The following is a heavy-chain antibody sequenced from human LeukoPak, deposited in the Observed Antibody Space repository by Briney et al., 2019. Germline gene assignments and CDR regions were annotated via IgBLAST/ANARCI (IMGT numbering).Heavy chain of an antibody. Sequence: GGSLRLSCAASGFTVSSNYMSWVRQAPGKGLEWVSVIYSGGSTYYADSVKGRFSISRDNSKNMLYLQMNSLRAEDTAVYYCARGITEYSGYDYWGQGTLVTVSS. CDR1: GFTVSSNY. CDR2: IYSGGST. D-gene: IGHD5-12*01. V-gene: IGHV3-66*01. J-gene: IGHJ4*02. CDR3: ARGITEYSGYDY.